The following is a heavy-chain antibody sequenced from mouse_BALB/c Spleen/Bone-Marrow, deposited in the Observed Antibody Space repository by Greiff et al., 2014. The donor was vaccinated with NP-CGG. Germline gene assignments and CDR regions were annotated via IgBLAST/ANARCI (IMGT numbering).Heavy chain of an antibody. CDR1: GYTFSHYW. CDR3: TRSLRRYFDY. Sequence: SGAELMKPGASVKISCKATGYTFSHYWIEWVKQRPGHGLVWIGEILPGTGSTKYNGKFKGKATITADTSSSTAYMQLSSLTSEDSAVYYCTRSLRRYFDYWGQGTTLTVSS. CDR2: ILPGTGST. V-gene: IGHV1-9*01. J-gene: IGHJ2*01. D-gene: IGHD1-2*01.